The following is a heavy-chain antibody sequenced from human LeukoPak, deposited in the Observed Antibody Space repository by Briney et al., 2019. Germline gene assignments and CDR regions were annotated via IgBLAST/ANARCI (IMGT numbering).Heavy chain of an antibody. Sequence: SETLSLTCTVSGGSISSYYWSWIRQPPGKGLEWIGYIYYSGSTTYNPSLNSRVTISVDTSKDQFSLKLSSVTAADTAVYYCARDGGDGFDYWGQGTLVTVPS. J-gene: IGHJ4*02. CDR2: IYYSGST. CDR3: ARDGGDGFDY. V-gene: IGHV4-59*01. CDR1: GGSISSYY. D-gene: IGHD5-24*01.